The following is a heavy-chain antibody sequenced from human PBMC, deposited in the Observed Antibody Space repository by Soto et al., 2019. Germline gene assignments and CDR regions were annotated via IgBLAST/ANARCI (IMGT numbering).Heavy chain of an antibody. CDR3: ARLTTRFDP. J-gene: IGHJ5*02. CDR1: GASISSDGYS. V-gene: IGHV4-31*03. D-gene: IGHD4-17*01. Sequence: SETLSLTCTVSGASISSDGYSWSWIRQHPGKGLEWIGHIYYSGSSYKNPSLKTRVTISVDTSKKQFSLKLNSVTAADSAVYYCARLTTRFDPWGQGTLVTV. CDR2: IYYSGSS.